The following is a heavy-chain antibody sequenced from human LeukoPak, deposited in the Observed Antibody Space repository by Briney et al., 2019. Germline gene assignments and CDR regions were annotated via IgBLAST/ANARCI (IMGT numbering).Heavy chain of an antibody. CDR1: GFTFSSYG. V-gene: IGHV3-48*04. D-gene: IGHD4-23*01. CDR2: ISSSSSTI. Sequence: PGGSLRLSCAASGFTFSSYGMHWVRQAPGKGLERVSYISSSSSTIYYADSVKGRFTISRDNAKNSLYLQMNSLRAEDTAVYYCARDGDTVLTRGYYYYMDVWGKGTTVTVSS. J-gene: IGHJ6*03. CDR3: ARDGDTVLTRGYYYYMDV.